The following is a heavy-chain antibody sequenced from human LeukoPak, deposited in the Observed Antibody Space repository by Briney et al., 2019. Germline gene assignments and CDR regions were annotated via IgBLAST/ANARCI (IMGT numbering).Heavy chain of an antibody. CDR3: AKDDRGIAVAGPPDY. CDR2: ISGSGGST. J-gene: IGHJ4*02. CDR1: GFTFSNYA. D-gene: IGHD6-19*01. Sequence: GGSLRLSCAASGFTFSNYAMTWVRQAPGKGLEWVSAISGSGGSTYYADSVKGRFTISRDNSKNTLYLQMNSLRAEDTAVYYCAKDDRGIAVAGPPDYWGQGTLVTVSS. V-gene: IGHV3-23*01.